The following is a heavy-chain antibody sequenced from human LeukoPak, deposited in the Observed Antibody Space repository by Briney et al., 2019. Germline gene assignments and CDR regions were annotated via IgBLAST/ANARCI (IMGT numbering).Heavy chain of an antibody. V-gene: IGHV3-9*01. D-gene: IGHD6-19*01. Sequence: SRSLRLSCAASGFTFDDYAMHWVRQAPGKGLEWVSGISWNSGSIGYADSVKGRFTISRDNAKNSLYLQMNSLRAEDTALYYCAKEGYSSGWGPFDYWGQGTLVTVSS. CDR1: GFTFDDYA. CDR3: AKEGYSSGWGPFDY. CDR2: ISWNSGSI. J-gene: IGHJ4*02.